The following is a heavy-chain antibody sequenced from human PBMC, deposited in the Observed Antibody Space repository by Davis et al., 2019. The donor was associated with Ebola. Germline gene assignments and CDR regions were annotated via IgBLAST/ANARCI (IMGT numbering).Heavy chain of an antibody. J-gene: IGHJ4*02. CDR1: GGTFSTYA. CDR3: ARDLGTAMATE. V-gene: IGHV1-69*04. CDR2: IIPMLGIP. Sequence: AASVTVSCKASGGTFSTYAIDWVRPAPRQGLEWMGRIIPMLGIPNYAQRFQGRVTITADKSTSTAYMELSSLRSEDTAMYYCARDLGTAMATEWGQGTLVTVSS. D-gene: IGHD5-18*01.